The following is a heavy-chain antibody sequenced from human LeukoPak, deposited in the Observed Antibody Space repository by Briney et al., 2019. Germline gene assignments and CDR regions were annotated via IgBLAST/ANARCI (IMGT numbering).Heavy chain of an antibody. J-gene: IGHJ4*01. CDR2: IKEDGSKK. CDR3: ARDQVGGCYNY. V-gene: IGHV3-7*01. Sequence: GGSLRLSCAASGFTFSDYWMTWVRQAPGKGPEWVANIKEDGSKKYYVDSVKGRFTISRDNVKNSLYLQMNSLRAEDTAVYYCARDQVGGCYNYWSHGTLVTVSS. CDR1: GFTFSDYW. D-gene: IGHD3-3*01.